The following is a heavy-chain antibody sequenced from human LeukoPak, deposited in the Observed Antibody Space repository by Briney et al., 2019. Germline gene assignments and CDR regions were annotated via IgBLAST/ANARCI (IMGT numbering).Heavy chain of an antibody. V-gene: IGHV1-8*01. CDR3: ARSGYCGGDCYPYYFDY. Sequence: GASVKVSCKASGYTFTSYDINWVRQATGQGLEWMGWMNPNSGNTGYAQKFQGRVTMTRNTSISTAYMELRSLRSDDTAVYYCARSGYCGGDCYPYYFDYWGQGTLVTVSS. D-gene: IGHD2-21*02. CDR2: MNPNSGNT. J-gene: IGHJ4*02. CDR1: GYTFTSYD.